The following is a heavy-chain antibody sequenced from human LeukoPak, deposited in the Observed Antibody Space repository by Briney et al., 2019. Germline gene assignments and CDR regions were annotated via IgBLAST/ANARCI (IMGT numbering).Heavy chain of an antibody. CDR2: ISDSGGST. CDR3: AKDTHDYGNYNWFDP. D-gene: IGHD4-11*01. V-gene: IGHV3-23*01. CDR1: GFTFSSNA. J-gene: IGHJ5*02. Sequence: GGSRRLSCAASGFTFSSNAMSWVRRAPGKGLEWVSAISDSGGSTYYADSVKGRFTISRDNSKNTLYLQMNSLRAEDTAVYYCAKDTHDYGNYNWFDPWGQGTLVTVSS.